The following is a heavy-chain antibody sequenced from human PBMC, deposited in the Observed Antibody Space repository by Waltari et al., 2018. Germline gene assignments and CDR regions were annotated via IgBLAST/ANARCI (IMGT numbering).Heavy chain of an antibody. CDR2: IKSKTDGGTT. CDR3: TTIYCSGGSCYPARYYGMDV. J-gene: IGHJ6*02. V-gene: IGHV3-15*01. CDR1: GFTFSNAW. D-gene: IGHD2-15*01. Sequence: EVQLVESGGGLVKPGGSLRLSCAASGFTFSNAWLSWVRQAPGKGVEWVGRIKSKTDGGTTDYAAPVKGRFTISRDDSKNTLYLQMNSLKTEDTAVYYCTTIYCSGGSCYPARYYGMDVWGQGTTVTVSS.